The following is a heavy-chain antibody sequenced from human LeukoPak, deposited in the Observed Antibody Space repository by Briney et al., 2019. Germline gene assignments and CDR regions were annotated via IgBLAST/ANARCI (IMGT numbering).Heavy chain of an antibody. CDR2: INHSGST. Sequence: SETLSLTCAVYGGSFSGYYWSWIRQPPGKGLEWIGEINHSGSTNYNPSLKSRVTISVDTSKNQFSLKLSSVTAADTAVYYCARFRVPAAQIGAFDIWGQGTMVTVSS. CDR1: GGSFSGYY. V-gene: IGHV4-34*01. D-gene: IGHD2-2*01. J-gene: IGHJ3*02. CDR3: ARFRVPAAQIGAFDI.